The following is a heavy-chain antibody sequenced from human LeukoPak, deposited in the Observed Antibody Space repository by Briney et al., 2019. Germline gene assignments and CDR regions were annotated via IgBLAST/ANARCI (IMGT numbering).Heavy chain of an antibody. CDR3: AKDLVGATKGWFDP. D-gene: IGHD1-26*01. V-gene: IGHV3-23*01. Sequence: GGSLRLSCAASGFTFSSYAMNWVRQAPGKGLEWVSAISGSGGSTYYADSVKGRFTISRDNSKNTLYLQMNSLRAEDTAVYYCAKDLVGATKGWFDPWGQGTLVTVSS. CDR1: GFTFSSYA. CDR2: ISGSGGST. J-gene: IGHJ5*02.